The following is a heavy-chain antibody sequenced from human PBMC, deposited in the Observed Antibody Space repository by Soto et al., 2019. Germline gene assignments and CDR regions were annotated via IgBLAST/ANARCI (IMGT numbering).Heavy chain of an antibody. CDR2: VSANGDIT. D-gene: IGHD3-10*01. CDR3: ARGDRGGSGSPASYYFSGLDV. CDR1: GFTFSEYA. Sequence: EVKVLESGGDLVQPGGSLRLSCVASGFTFSEYAMTWVRQAPGKGLDWVSSVSANGDITYYADSVEGRFTISRDNSNNTLLLQMNSLRAEDTALCYCARGDRGGSGSPASYYFSGLDVWGQGTTVIVSS. V-gene: IGHV3-23*01. J-gene: IGHJ6*02.